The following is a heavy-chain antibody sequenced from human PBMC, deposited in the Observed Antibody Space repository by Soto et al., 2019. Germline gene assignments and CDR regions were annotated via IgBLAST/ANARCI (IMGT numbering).Heavy chain of an antibody. V-gene: IGHV1-69*08. Sequence: QVQLVQSGAEVKKPGSSVKVSCEASGGNFISYTISWMRQAPGQGLEGMGRGIPIAHTANYAQKVQGRVTFSAPKSATAAYMELNSLRSEDTAVYYCAGEYCSGGSCYSGWHVNAFDIWGPGTAVIVSS. J-gene: IGHJ3*02. CDR3: AGEYCSGGSCYSGWHVNAFDI. CDR1: GGNFISYT. D-gene: IGHD2-15*01. CDR2: GIPIAHTA.